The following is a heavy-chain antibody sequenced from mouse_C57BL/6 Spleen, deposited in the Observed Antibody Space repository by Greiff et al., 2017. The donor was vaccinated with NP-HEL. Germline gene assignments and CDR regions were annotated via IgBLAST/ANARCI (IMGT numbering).Heavy chain of an antibody. CDR2: IYPGDGDT. D-gene: IGHD1-1*01. V-gene: IGHV1-80*01. J-gene: IGHJ1*03. CDR1: GYAFSSYW. Sequence: QVQLQQSGAELVKPGASVKISCKASGYAFSSYWMNWVKQRPGKGLEWIGQIYPGDGDTNYNGKFKGKATLTADKSSSTAYMQLSSLTSEDSAVYFCARSSYYGSRTGWYFDVWGTGTTVTVSS. CDR3: ARSSYYGSRTGWYFDV.